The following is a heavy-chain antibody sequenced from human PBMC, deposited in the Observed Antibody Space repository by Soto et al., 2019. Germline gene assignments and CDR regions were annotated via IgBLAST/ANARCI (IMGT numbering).Heavy chain of an antibody. Sequence: PSETLSLTCTVSGGSINTDGLYWNWIRQHPGRGLEWIGSIHYSGTTFDSPSLKTRLSMSVDTSKNEFSLQLSPVTAADTAFYFCARGSYIEPSGFSYLSFDLWGRGTLVPVAS. CDR2: IHYSGTT. J-gene: IGHJ2*01. V-gene: IGHV4-31*02. D-gene: IGHD3-10*01. CDR1: GGSINTDGLY. CDR3: ARGSYIEPSGFSYLSFDL.